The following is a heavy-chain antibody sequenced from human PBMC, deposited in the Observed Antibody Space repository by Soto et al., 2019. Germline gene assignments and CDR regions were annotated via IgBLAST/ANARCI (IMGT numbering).Heavy chain of an antibody. Sequence: ASVKVSCKASGYTFTSYAMHWVRQAPGQRLEWMGWINAGNGNTKYSQKFQGRVTITRDTSASTAYMELSSLRSEDTAVYYCARDTTPYSSSSVHYFDYCGQGTLVTVSS. D-gene: IGHD6-13*01. CDR2: INAGNGNT. J-gene: IGHJ4*02. CDR1: GYTFTSYA. V-gene: IGHV1-3*01. CDR3: ARDTTPYSSSSVHYFDY.